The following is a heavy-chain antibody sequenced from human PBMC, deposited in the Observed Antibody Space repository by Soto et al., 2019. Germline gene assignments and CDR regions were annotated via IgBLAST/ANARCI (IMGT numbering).Heavy chain of an antibody. CDR1: GFTFSSFS. V-gene: IGHV3-48*01. CDR3: ARGRPTNFFDY. CDR2: ISSSSDTI. J-gene: IGHJ4*02. D-gene: IGHD3-10*01. Sequence: ESGGGLVQPGGSLRLSCAASGFTFSSFSMNWVRQAPGKGLEWVSYISSSSDTIHYADSLKGRFTISRDNAKNSLHLELNSLRAEDTAVYYCARGRPTNFFDYWGQGTLVTVSS.